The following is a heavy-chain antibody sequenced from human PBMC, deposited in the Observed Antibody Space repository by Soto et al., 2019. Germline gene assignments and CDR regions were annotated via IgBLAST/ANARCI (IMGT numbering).Heavy chain of an antibody. CDR1: GGSFSGYY. D-gene: IGHD6-13*01. J-gene: IGHJ5*02. V-gene: IGHV4-34*01. CDR2: INHSGST. CDR3: ARAKDSSSWYRWFDP. Sequence: SETLSLTCAVYGGSFSGYYWSWIRQPPGKGLEWIGEINHSGSTNYNPSLKSRVTISVDTSKNQFSLKLSSVTAADTAVYYCARAKDSSSWYRWFDPWGQGTLVTVSS.